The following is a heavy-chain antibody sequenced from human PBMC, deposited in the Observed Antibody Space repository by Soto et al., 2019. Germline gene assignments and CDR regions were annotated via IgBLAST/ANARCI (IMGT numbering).Heavy chain of an antibody. Sequence: SQTLSCAESRFTFGSYVMHWDRQPQGRGLEWLALIWYDRKNEEYADSMKGRFTLSRDNCKDALYLQVNSRRAEETAVDYCARDRIRVRVGHPLYYYGMGVWGQGNTVTVSS. CDR3: ARDRIRVRVGHPLYYYGMGV. CDR2: IWYDRKNE. V-gene: IGHV3-33*01. D-gene: IGHD3-3*02. CDR1: RFTFGSYV. J-gene: IGHJ6*02.